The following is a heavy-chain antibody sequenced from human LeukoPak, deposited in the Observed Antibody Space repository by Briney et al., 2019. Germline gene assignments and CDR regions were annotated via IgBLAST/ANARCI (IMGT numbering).Heavy chain of an antibody. CDR3: ARGPRASSDAFDI. J-gene: IGHJ3*02. CDR2: INHSGST. V-gene: IGHV4-34*01. Sequence: PSETLSLTCAVYGGSFSGYYWSWIRQPPGKGLEWIGEINHSGSTNYNPSLKSRVTISVDTSKNQFSLKLSSVTAADTAVYYCARGPRASSDAFDIWGQGTMVTVSS. CDR1: GGSFSGYY.